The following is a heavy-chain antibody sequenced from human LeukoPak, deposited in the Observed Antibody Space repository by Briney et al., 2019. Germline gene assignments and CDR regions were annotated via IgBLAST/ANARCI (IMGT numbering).Heavy chain of an antibody. D-gene: IGHD4-23*01. CDR2: INHSGST. CDR3: ARLTVVNADDY. J-gene: IGHJ4*02. CDR1: GGSFSGYY. V-gene: IGHV4-34*01. Sequence: PSETLSLTCAVYGGSFSGYYWSWIRQPPTKGLEWIGEINHSGSTNYNPSLKSRVTISVDTSKNQFSLKLSSVTAADTAVYYCARLTVVNADDYWGQGTLVTVSS.